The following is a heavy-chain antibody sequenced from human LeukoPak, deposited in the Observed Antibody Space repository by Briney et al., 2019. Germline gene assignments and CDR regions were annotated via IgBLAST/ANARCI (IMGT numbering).Heavy chain of an antibody. J-gene: IGHJ4*02. V-gene: IGHV4-59*01. CDR2: IYYSGST. CDR1: GGSISSYY. D-gene: IGHD6-13*01. CDR3: ATFHSSSWYLDF. Sequence: SETLSLTCTVSGGSISSYYWSWIRQPPGKGLEWIGYIYYSGSTNYNPSLKSRVTISVDTSKNQFSLKLSSVTAADTAVYYCATFHSSSWYLDFWGQGTLVTVSS.